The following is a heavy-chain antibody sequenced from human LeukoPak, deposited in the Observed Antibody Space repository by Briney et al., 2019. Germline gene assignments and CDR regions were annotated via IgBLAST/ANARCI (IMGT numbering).Heavy chain of an antibody. CDR1: GGTFSSDA. V-gene: IGHV1-69*10. CDR3: ARGGTSDFWKDS. Sequence: SVKVSCKASGGTFSSDAVSWVRQAPGQGLEWMGGIIPILRTANHAQKFQGRLTITADKSTSTTYMELSSLRSEDTAMYYCARGGTSDFWKDSWGQGTLVTVSS. CDR2: IIPILRTA. J-gene: IGHJ4*02. D-gene: IGHD3/OR15-3a*01.